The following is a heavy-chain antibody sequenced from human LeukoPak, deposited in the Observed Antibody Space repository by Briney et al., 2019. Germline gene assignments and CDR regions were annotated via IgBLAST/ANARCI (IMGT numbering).Heavy chain of an antibody. CDR3: ARHLRGYCSSTSCYRAWFDP. V-gene: IGHV4-34*01. D-gene: IGHD2-2*01. CDR2: INHSGST. CDR1: GGSFSGYY. J-gene: IGHJ5*02. Sequence: SETLSLTCAVYGGSFSGYYWSWIRQPPGKGLEWTGEINHSGSTNYNPSLKSRVTISVDTSKNQFSLKLSSVTAADTAVYYCARHLRGYCSSTSCYRAWFDPWGQGTLVTVSS.